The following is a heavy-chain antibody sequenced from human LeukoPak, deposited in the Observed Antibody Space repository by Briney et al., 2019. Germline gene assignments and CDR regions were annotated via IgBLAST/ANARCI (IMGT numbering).Heavy chain of an antibody. Sequence: GGSLRLSCAASGFTFSSYAMSWVRQAPGKGLEWVSAISGSGGSTYYVDSVKGRFTISRDNSKKTLSLQMDSLRAEDTAVYYCAKARPGGNNYYYYGMDVWGQGTTVTVSS. J-gene: IGHJ6*02. D-gene: IGHD4-23*01. CDR3: AKARPGGNNYYYYGMDV. CDR1: GFTFSSYA. CDR2: ISGSGGST. V-gene: IGHV3-23*01.